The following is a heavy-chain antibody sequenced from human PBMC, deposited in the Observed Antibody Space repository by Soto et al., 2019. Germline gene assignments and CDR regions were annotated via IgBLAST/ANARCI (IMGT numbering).Heavy chain of an antibody. CDR3: RSTTTLDWSNFVQAADD. CDR1: GDTFTSCA. D-gene: IGHD2-8*02. CDR2: INAGNGNR. V-gene: IGHV1-3*01. Sequence: GSSVKVSCKELGDTFTSCAVHWVRQAPGQRLDWMGWINAGNGNRKYSQQFQGRITLTSDTPASTVYMELSSLISEDAAVYFCRSTTTLDWSNFVQAADDWG. J-gene: IGHJ6*02.